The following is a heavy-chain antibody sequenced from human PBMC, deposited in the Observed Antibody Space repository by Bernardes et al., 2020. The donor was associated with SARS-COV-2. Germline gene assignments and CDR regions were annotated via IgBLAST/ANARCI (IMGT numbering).Heavy chain of an antibody. CDR2: INPNSGGT. CDR3: ARAPYYYDSSGYRGAFDI. CDR1: GYTFTGYY. D-gene: IGHD3-22*01. V-gene: IGHV1-2*02. Sequence: SVKVSCKASGYTFTGYYMHWVRQAPGQGLEWMGWINPNSGGTNYAQKFQGRVTMTRDTSISTAYMELSRLRSDDTAVYYCARAPYYYDSSGYRGAFDIWGQGTMVTVSS. J-gene: IGHJ3*02.